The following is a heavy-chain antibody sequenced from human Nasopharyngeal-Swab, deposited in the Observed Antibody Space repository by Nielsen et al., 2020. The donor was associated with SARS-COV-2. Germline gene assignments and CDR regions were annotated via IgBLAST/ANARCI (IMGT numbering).Heavy chain of an antibody. D-gene: IGHD6-19*01. Sequence: SVNVSCKASGGTFSSYAISWVRQAPGQGPEWMGGIIPIFGTANYAQKFQGRVTITADESTSTAYMELSSLRSEDTAVYYCASTPYSSGWYGPRSANYGMDVWGQGTTVTVSS. CDR2: IIPIFGTA. V-gene: IGHV1-69*13. J-gene: IGHJ6*02. CDR1: GGTFSSYA. CDR3: ASTPYSSGWYGPRSANYGMDV.